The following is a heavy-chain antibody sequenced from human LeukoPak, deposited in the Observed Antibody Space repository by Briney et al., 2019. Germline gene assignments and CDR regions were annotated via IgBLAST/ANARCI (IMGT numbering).Heavy chain of an antibody. CDR1: GYTFTSYA. Sequence: ASVKVSCKASGYTFTSYAISWVRQAPGQGLEWMGRIIPILGIANYAQKFQGRVTITADKSTSTAYMELSSLRSEDTAVYYCARAGHYYGSGSYFPLGMDVWGQGTAVTVSS. CDR3: ARAGHYYGSGSYFPLGMDV. CDR2: IIPILGIA. V-gene: IGHV1-69*04. D-gene: IGHD3-10*01. J-gene: IGHJ6*02.